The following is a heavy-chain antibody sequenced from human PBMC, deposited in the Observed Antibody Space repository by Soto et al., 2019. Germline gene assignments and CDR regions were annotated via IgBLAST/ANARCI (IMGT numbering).Heavy chain of an antibody. J-gene: IGHJ4*02. V-gene: IGHV3-23*01. CDR2: ISGSGGST. CDR3: AKGFERLRSKYSSSWWTLDY. CDR1: GFTFSSYA. D-gene: IGHD6-13*01. Sequence: GGSLRLSCAASGFTFSSYAMSWVRQAPGKGLEWVSAISGSGGSTYYADSVKGRFTISRDNSKNTLYLQMNSLRAEDTAVYYCAKGFERLRSKYSSSWWTLDYWGQGTLVTVSS.